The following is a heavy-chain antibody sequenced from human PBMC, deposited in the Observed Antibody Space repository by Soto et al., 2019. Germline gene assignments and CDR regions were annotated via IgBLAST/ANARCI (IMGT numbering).Heavy chain of an antibody. D-gene: IGHD3-22*01. J-gene: IGHJ3*02. V-gene: IGHV3-15*01. Sequence: LRXSCASSGCTFSNALMSWVRQAPGKGLEWVGRIKSKTDGGTTDYAAPVKGRFTISRDDSKNTLYLQMNSLKTEETAVYYCTTGGTTMTLAAHDAFDICGQGTMVTVSS. CDR2: IKSKTDGGTT. CDR1: GCTFSNAL. CDR3: TTGGTTMTLAAHDAFDI.